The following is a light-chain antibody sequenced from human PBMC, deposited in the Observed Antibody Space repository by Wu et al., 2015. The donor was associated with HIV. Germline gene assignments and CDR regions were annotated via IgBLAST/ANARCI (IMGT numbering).Light chain of an antibody. Sequence: EVVMTQSPATLSVSPGGRATLSCRASQSVGSRLAWYQQKPGQPPRLLIYGASIRVTGIPDRFSGSGSGTEFALTISSLQSEDVGLYYCQQYRNGFNFGQGTKLEIK. J-gene: IGKJ2*01. V-gene: IGKV3-15*01. CDR3: QQYRNGFN. CDR1: QSVGSR. CDR2: GAS.